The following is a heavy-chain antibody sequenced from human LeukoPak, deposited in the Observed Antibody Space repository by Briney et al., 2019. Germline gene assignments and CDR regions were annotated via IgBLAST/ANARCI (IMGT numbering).Heavy chain of an antibody. CDR3: VRDGLIAGNMDV. J-gene: IGHJ6*02. D-gene: IGHD3-16*01. CDR2: IHSSSSPI. Sequence: GGSLRLSCIASGFTFSNNPMDWVRQAPGKGLEWISYIHSSSSPIYYADSVKGRFTTSRDNDKNSLYLQMNSLRAEDTAVYYCVRDGLIAGNMDVWGQGTTVTVSS. V-gene: IGHV3-48*01. CDR1: GFTFSNNP.